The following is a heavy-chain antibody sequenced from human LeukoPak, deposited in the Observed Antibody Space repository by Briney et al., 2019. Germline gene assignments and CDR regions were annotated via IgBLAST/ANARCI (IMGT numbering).Heavy chain of an antibody. J-gene: IGHJ4*02. CDR3: AKRGSIAVAGPSDY. Sequence: GGSLRLSCAASGFTFSSYAMSWVRQAPGKGLEWVSAISGSGGSTYYADSVKGRFTISRDNSKNTLYLQMNSLRAEDTAVYYCAKRGSIAVAGPSDYWGQGTLVTVSS. CDR2: ISGSGGST. D-gene: IGHD6-19*01. V-gene: IGHV3-23*01. CDR1: GFTFSSYA.